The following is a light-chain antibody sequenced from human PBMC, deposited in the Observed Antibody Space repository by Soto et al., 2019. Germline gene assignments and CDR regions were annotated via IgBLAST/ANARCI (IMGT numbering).Light chain of an antibody. V-gene: IGKV3-11*01. J-gene: IGKJ5*01. CDR3: QQRSNGPLT. CDR1: QSVSSY. Sequence: EIVLTQSPATLSLSPGERVTLSCRASQSVSSYFAWYQQKPGQAPRLLIYDASNRATGIPARFSGSGSGTDFTLTISSLEPEDFAVYYCQQRSNGPLTFGQVTRLEIK. CDR2: DAS.